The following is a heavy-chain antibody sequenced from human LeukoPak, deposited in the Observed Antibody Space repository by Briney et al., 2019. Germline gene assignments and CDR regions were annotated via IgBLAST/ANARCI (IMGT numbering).Heavy chain of an antibody. V-gene: IGHV1-46*01. Sequence: ASVKVSCKASGYTFTIYYMHWVRQAPGQGLEWMGIINSSGGSTNYAQKFQGRVTMTRDTSISTAYMELSRLRSDDTAVYYCARARFLFLQPEIDYWGQGTLVTVSS. CDR2: INSSGGST. D-gene: IGHD2-21*01. J-gene: IGHJ4*02. CDR3: ARARFLFLQPEIDY. CDR1: GYTFTIYY.